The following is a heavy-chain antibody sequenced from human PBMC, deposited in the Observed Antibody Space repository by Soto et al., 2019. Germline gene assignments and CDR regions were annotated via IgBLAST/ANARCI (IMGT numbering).Heavy chain of an antibody. D-gene: IGHD1-26*01. CDR3: ARACIVGAPGFDY. V-gene: IGHV5-51*01. CDR1: GYSFTSYW. Sequence: GESLKISCKRSGYSFTSYWIGWVRQMPGKCLEWMGIIYPGDSDTRYSPSFQGQVTISADKSISTAYLQWSSLKASDTAMYYCARACIVGAPGFDYWGQGXLVTVAS. CDR2: IYPGDSDT. J-gene: IGHJ4*02.